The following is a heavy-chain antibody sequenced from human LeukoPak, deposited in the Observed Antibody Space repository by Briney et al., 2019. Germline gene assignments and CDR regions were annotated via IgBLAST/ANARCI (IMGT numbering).Heavy chain of an antibody. CDR1: GFTFSSYA. D-gene: IGHD3-22*01. V-gene: IGHV3-23*01. CDR3: AKDREDSSGYYFYYFDY. J-gene: IGHJ4*02. CDR2: ISGSGGST. Sequence: GGSLRLSCAASGFTFSSYAMSWVRQAPGRGLEWVSAISGSGGSTYYADSVKGRFTISRDNSKNTLYLQMNSLRAEDTAVYYCAKDREDSSGYYFYYFDYWGQGTLVTVSS.